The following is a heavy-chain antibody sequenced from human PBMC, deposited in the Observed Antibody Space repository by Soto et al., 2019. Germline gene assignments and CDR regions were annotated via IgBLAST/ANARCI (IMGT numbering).Heavy chain of an antibody. J-gene: IGHJ4*02. V-gene: IGHV4-61*01. CDR2: VFRSGSI. Sequence: QVQLQESGPGLVRPSESLSLTCNVSGGSMTTGSYFWSWIRQPPGKGLEWIGYVFRSGSINYSPSFKSRDTISIDTSKNQFSLMLKSVTVADTAVYFFARARNRYFDYWGQGALVTVSS. CDR1: GGSMTTGSYF. CDR3: ARARNRYFDY. D-gene: IGHD1-1*01.